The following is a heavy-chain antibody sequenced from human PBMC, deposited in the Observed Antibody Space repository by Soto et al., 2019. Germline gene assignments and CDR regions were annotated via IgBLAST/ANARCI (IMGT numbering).Heavy chain of an antibody. D-gene: IGHD3-9*01. J-gene: IGHJ5*02. CDR2: ISSSSSYI. CDR3: ARDSPAYYDILTGYYLWGWFDP. V-gene: IGHV3-21*01. CDR1: GFTFSSYS. Sequence: EVQLVESGGGLVKPGGSLRLSCAASGFTFSSYSMNWVRQAPGKGLEWVSSISSSSSYIYYADSVKGRFTISRDNAKNSLYLQMNSLRAEDTAVYYCARDSPAYYDILTGYYLWGWFDPWGQGTLVTVSS.